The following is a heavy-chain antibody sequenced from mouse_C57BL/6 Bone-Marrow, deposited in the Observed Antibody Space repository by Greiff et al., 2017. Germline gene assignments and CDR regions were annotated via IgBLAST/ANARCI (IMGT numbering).Heavy chain of an antibody. CDR1: GFTFSSYA. Sequence: EVKVEESGGGLVKPGGSLKLSCAASGFTFSSYAMSWVRQTPEKRLEWVATISDGGSYTYYPDNVKGRFTISRDNAKNNLYLQMSHLKSEDTAMYYCARDRDYGSSSGGQGTLVTVSA. CDR2: ISDGGSYT. J-gene: IGHJ3*01. CDR3: ARDRDYGSSS. D-gene: IGHD1-1*01. V-gene: IGHV5-4*01.